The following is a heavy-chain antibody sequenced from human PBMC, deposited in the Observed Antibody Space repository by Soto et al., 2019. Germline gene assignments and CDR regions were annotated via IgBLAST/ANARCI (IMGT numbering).Heavy chain of an antibody. J-gene: IGHJ6*03. D-gene: IGHD3-10*01. CDR2: ISYDGSNK. V-gene: IGHV3-30*18. CDR1: GFTFSSYG. Sequence: QVQLVESGGGVVQPGRSLRLSCAASGFTFSSYGMHWVRQAPGKGLEWVAVISYDGSNKYYADSVKGRFTISRDNSKNTLYLQMNSLRAEDTAVYYCAKEYYYGSGSCYQYYYYYYMDVWGKGTTVTVSS. CDR3: AKEYYYGSGSCYQYYYYYYMDV.